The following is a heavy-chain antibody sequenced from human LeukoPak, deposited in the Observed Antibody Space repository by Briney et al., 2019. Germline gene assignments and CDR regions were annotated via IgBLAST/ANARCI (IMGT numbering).Heavy chain of an antibody. CDR3: ARISFIVGAANNDY. V-gene: IGHV3-74*01. CDR1: GFTLSSYW. CDR2: INSDGSAT. D-gene: IGHD1-26*01. Sequence: PGGSLRLSCAASGFTLSSYWMYGVRQAPGKGLVWVSRINSDGSATTYADSVKGRFTISRDNAKNTLYLQMNSLRVEDTALYFCARISFIVGAANNDYWGQGTLVTVSS. J-gene: IGHJ4*02.